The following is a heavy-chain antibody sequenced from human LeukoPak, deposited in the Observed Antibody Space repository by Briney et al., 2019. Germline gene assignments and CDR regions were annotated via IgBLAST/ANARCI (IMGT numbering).Heavy chain of an antibody. V-gene: IGHV3-23*01. D-gene: IGHD6-19*01. Sequence: PGVSLRLSCAASGFTFSSYAMSWVRQAPGKGLEWVSAISGSGGSTYYADSVKGRFTISRDNSKNTLYLQMNSLRAEDTAVYYCAKEESSGWYGYYFDYWGQGTLVTVSS. J-gene: IGHJ4*02. CDR3: AKEESSGWYGYYFDY. CDR2: ISGSGGST. CDR1: GFTFSSYA.